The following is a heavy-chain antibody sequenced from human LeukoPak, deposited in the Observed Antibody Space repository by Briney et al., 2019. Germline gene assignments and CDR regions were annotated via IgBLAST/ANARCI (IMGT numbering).Heavy chain of an antibody. CDR3: AGRTSSSWYFACFDY. V-gene: IGHV1-3*01. CDR1: GYTFTSYA. Sequence: GASVKVSCKASGYTFTSYAMHWVRQAPGQRLEWMGWINAGNGNTKYSQKFQGRVTITRDTSASTAYMELSSLRSEDTAVYYCAGRTSSSWYFACFDYWGQGTLVTVSS. D-gene: IGHD6-13*01. J-gene: IGHJ4*02. CDR2: INAGNGNT.